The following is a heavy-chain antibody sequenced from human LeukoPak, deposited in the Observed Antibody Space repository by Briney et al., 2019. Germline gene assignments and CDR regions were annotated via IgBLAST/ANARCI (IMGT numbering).Heavy chain of an antibody. J-gene: IGHJ4*02. CDR1: GGSISSHY. CDR2: IYYSGST. Sequence: PSETLSLTCTVSGGSISSHYWSWIRQPPGKGLEWIGYIYYSGSTNYNPSLKSRVTISVDTSKNQFSLKLSSVTAADTAVYYCARGPGYSGRGAAAGGYYFDYWGQGTLVTVSS. D-gene: IGHD5-12*01. V-gene: IGHV4-59*11. CDR3: ARGPGYSGRGAAAGGYYFDY.